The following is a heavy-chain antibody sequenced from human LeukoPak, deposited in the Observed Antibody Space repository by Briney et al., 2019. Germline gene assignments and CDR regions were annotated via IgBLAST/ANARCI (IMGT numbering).Heavy chain of an antibody. J-gene: IGHJ4*02. CDR3: AGDTPPGGDYYFYY. V-gene: IGHV3-33*01. CDR1: GFFFSTYG. CDR2: ILNAGTNI. D-gene: IGHD3-16*01. Sequence: GGSLTPFWAASGFFFSTYGMHWARQAPGKGLESLALILNAGTNIYYADSVTGRFTLSRDNSKNTLYLKMTSLRAEDTAVYYCAGDTPPGGDYYFYYWGPGTLVTVSS.